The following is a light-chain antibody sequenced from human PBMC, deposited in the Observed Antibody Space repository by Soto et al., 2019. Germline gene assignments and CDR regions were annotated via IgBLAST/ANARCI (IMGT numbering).Light chain of an antibody. V-gene: IGLV1-40*01. CDR1: SSNIGAGYD. J-gene: IGLJ2*01. CDR2: GNS. Sequence: QSALTQPPSVSGAPGQRVTISCTGSSSNIGAGYDVHWYQQLPGTAPKLLIYGNSNRPSGVPDRFSGSKSGPSASLAITGLQADDEADYYCQSCDRSPSRVFGGGTKLTVL. CDR3: QSCDRSPSRV.